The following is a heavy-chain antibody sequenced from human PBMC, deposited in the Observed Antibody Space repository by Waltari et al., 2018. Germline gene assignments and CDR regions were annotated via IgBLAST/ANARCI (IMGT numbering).Heavy chain of an antibody. CDR3: SRAIFSSGFYYLDY. CDR1: GFRIREYY. J-gene: IGHJ4*02. CDR2: SRYRAQSYST. D-gene: IGHD3-22*01. V-gene: IGHV3-72*01. Sequence: VRLVESGGTVVQPGGPLRLSCTASGFRIREYYMEWLRQAAGKGLEWVGRSRYRAQSYSTDYGASVEGRFTISRDEAKNSLYLQMDRLKTDDTAVYFCSRAIFSSGFYYLDYWGQGTLVTVSS.